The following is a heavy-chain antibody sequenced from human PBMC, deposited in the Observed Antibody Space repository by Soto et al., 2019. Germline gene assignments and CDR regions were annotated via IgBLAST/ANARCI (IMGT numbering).Heavy chain of an antibody. D-gene: IGHD5-12*01. CDR1: GYTFTRSG. CDR3: AREGVAPYYYYGMDV. J-gene: IGHJ6*02. CDR2: ISTYNGDT. V-gene: IGHV1-18*01. Sequence: ASVKVSCKASGYTFTRSGISWVRQAPGQGLEWMGWISTYNGDTNYAQTFQGRITMTTDTSTSTVHMEVRSLRSDDTAVYYCAREGVAPYYYYGMDVWGQGTPVTVSS.